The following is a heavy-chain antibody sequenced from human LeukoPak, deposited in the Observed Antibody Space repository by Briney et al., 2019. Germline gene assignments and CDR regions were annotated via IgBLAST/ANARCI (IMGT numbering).Heavy chain of an antibody. J-gene: IGHJ4*02. V-gene: IGHV3-23*01. CDR2: ISGSGGDT. CDR1: GFTFSGCA. CDR3: AKDWTWGIDY. D-gene: IGHD3/OR15-3a*01. Sequence: GGSLRLSCAASGFTFSGCAMSWVRQAPGKGLEWVSAISGSGGDTYYADSVRGRFTISRDNSKNTLYLQMNSLRAEDTAIYYCAKDWTWGIDYWGQGTLVTVSS.